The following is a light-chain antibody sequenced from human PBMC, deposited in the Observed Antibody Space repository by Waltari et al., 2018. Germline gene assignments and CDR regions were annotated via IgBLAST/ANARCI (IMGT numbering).Light chain of an antibody. CDR2: KAS. CDR3: QQYNSYRT. V-gene: IGKV1-5*03. Sequence: DIQTTQAPATLSASVGHRITITCRASQSISSWLAWYQQKPGKAPKLLIYKASSLESGVPSRFSGSGSGTEFTLTISSLQPDDFATYYCQQYNSYRTFGQGTKVEIK. J-gene: IGKJ1*01. CDR1: QSISSW.